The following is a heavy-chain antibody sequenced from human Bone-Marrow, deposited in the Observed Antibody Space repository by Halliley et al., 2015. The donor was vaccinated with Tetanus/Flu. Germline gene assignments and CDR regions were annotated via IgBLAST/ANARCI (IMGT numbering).Heavy chain of an antibody. V-gene: IGHV4-39*01. Sequence: TLSLTCIVSGGSISGYRSYWGWIRQPPGKGLEWIGNVYNTGSTYYKPSLKSRVTISVDTSKNQFSLKRSSVTAADTAVYYCARLDTSREENAFDTWGQGAVVTVSS. CDR1: GGSISGYRSY. CDR3: ARLDTSREENAFDT. CDR2: VYNTGST. D-gene: IGHD5-18*01. J-gene: IGHJ3*02.